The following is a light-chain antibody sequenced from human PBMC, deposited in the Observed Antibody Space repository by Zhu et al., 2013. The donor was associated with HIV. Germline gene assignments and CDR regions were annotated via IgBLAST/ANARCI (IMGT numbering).Light chain of an antibody. J-gene: IGKJ1*01. CDR1: QSVGNNF. CDR2: GAS. CDR3: QQYGNSPRT. Sequence: DIVLTQSPGTLSLSPGERATLSCRASQSVGNNFLAWYQQKPGQAPRLLIYGASSRATGIADRFSGSGSGTDFTLTISGLEPEDFAVYHCQQYGNSPRTFGQGTKVEIK. V-gene: IGKV3-20*01.